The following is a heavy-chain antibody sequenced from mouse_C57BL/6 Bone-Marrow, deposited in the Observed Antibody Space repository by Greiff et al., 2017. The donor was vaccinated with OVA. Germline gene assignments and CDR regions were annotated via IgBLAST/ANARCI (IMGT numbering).Heavy chain of an antibody. V-gene: IGHV3-8*01. CDR1: GYSITSDY. J-gene: IGHJ2*01. CDR3: ARRNYWYFDY. D-gene: IGHD2-1*01. Sequence: DVKLQESGPGLAKPSQTLSLSCSVTGYSITSDYWNWIRKFPGNKLEYMGYISYSGSTSSNPSLNSRISITRDTSKTQYYLQLNSVTTEDTATYYCARRNYWYFDYWGQGTTLTVSS. CDR2: ISYSGST.